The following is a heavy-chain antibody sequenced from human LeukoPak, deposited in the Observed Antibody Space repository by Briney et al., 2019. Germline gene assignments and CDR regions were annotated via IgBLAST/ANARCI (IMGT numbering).Heavy chain of an antibody. CDR3: AKSMSTFYRGFFDY. D-gene: IGHD5/OR15-5a*01. CDR1: GFTFSSYA. J-gene: IGHJ4*02. Sequence: GGSLRLSCAASGFTFSSYAMSWVRQAPGKGLEWVSAISGSGGSTYYADSVKGWLTISRDNSKNTLYLQINSLRAEDTAMYYCAKSMSTFYRGFFDYWGQGTLVSVSS. CDR2: ISGSGGST. V-gene: IGHV3-23*01.